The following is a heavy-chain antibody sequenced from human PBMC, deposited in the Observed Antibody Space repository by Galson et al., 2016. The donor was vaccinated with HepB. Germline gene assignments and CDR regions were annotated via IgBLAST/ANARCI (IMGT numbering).Heavy chain of an antibody. Sequence: SETLSLTCAVSAGSISSFYWSWIRQPPGKGLEWIGHIYYSGRTNYNPSLKSRLTISVDTSKNQFSLKLSSVTAADTAVYFCAKHMMVTSNYFYYGMGVWGQGTTVTV. D-gene: IGHD2-21*02. CDR3: AKHMMVTSNYFYYGMGV. V-gene: IGHV4-59*08. CDR1: AGSISSFY. CDR2: IYYSGRT. J-gene: IGHJ6*02.